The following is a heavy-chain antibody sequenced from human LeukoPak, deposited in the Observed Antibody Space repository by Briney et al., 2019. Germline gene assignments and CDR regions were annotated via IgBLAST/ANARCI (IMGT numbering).Heavy chain of an antibody. D-gene: IGHD2-8*01. V-gene: IGHV4-61*05. CDR1: GGSISSSSYY. CDR2: MYYSGST. Sequence: SETLSLTCTVSGGSISSSSYYWSWIRQPPGKGLEWIGYMYYSGSTNYNPSLKSRVTISVDTSKNQFSLKLSSVTAADTAVYYCARISPVYNWFDPWGQGTLVTVSS. J-gene: IGHJ5*02. CDR3: ARISPVYNWFDP.